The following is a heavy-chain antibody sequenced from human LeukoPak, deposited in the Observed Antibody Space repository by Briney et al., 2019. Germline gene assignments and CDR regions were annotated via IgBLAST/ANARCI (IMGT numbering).Heavy chain of an antibody. CDR1: GFTFSSYS. CDR2: ISSSRSYI. J-gene: IGHJ4*02. CDR3: ARIGYQLLDY. Sequence: GGSLRLSCAASGFTFSSYSMNWVRQAPGKGLEWGSSISSSRSYIYYADSVKGRFTISRDNAKNSLYLQMNSLRAEDTAVYYCARIGYQLLDYWGQGTLVTVSS. V-gene: IGHV3-21*01. D-gene: IGHD2-2*01.